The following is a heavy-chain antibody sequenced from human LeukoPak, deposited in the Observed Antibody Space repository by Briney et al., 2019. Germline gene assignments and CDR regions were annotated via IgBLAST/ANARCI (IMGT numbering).Heavy chain of an antibody. J-gene: IGHJ4*02. Sequence: PSETLSLTCTVSGGSISSYYWSWIRQPPGKGLEWIGYIYYSGSTNYNPSLKSRVTISVDTSKNQFSLKLSSVTAADTAVYYCARGAGYSGYDLDYWGQGTLVTVSS. CDR1: GGSISSYY. CDR3: ARGAGYSGYDLDY. V-gene: IGHV4-59*12. D-gene: IGHD5-12*01. CDR2: IYYSGST.